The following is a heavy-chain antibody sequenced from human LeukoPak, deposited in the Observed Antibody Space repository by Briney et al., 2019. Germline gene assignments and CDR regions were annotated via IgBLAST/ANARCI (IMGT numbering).Heavy chain of an antibody. D-gene: IGHD2-15*01. CDR3: ARAAGYCSGGSCYYMASYYYYGMDV. CDR1: GFTFSSYA. Sequence: GGSLRLSCAASGFTFSSYAMHWVRQAPGKGLKWVAVIADDGSNKYYADSVKGRFTISRDNAKNSLYLQMNSLRAEDTAVYYCARAAGYCSGGSCYYMASYYYYGMDVWGQGTTVTVSS. V-gene: IGHV3-30*04. CDR2: IADDGSNK. J-gene: IGHJ6*02.